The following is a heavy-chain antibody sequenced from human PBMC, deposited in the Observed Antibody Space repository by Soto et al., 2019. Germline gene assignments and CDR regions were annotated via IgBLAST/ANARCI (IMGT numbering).Heavy chain of an antibody. Sequence: QVQLQESGPGLVKPSGTLSLICAVSGGSISSGNWWSWVSQPPGKGLEGIGELYHSGSTNYNPSPKRRVTISLDKSKTQFALKLSSVTAADTAVDYCAKWITALGPIDYWGQGTLVTVSS. D-gene: IGHD6-6*01. CDR3: AKWITALGPIDY. CDR1: GGSISSGNW. J-gene: IGHJ4*02. V-gene: IGHV4-4*02. CDR2: LYHSGST.